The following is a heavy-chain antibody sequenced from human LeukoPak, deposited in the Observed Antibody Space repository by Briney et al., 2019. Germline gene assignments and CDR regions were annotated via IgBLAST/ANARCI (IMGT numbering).Heavy chain of an antibody. CDR1: GFTFSSYW. Sequence: GGSLRLSCAASGFTFSSYWMSWVRQAPGKGPEWVANIKQDGSEKYYVDSVKGRFTISRDNAKNSLYLQMNSLRAEDTALYYCAKLLYYYDSSQPYWGQGTLVTVSS. CDR3: AKLLYYYDSSQPY. CDR2: IKQDGSEK. J-gene: IGHJ4*02. D-gene: IGHD3-22*01. V-gene: IGHV3-7*03.